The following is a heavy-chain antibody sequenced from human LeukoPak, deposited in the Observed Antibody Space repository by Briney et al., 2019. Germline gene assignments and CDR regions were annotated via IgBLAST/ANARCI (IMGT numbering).Heavy chain of an antibody. CDR2: ISSSGSTI. V-gene: IGHV3-48*03. D-gene: IGHD2-21*02. Sequence: GGSLRLFCAVSGFTFSSYEMNWARQAPGKGLEWGSYISSSGSTIYYADSVKGRFTISRDNAKNSLYLQMNSLRAEDTAVYYCAREDSDIVVVTVHGERYFDYWGQGTLVTVSS. J-gene: IGHJ4*02. CDR3: AREDSDIVVVTVHGERYFDY. CDR1: GFTFSSYE.